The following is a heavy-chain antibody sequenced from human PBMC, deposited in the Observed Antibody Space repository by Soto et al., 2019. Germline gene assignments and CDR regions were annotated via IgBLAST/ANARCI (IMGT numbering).Heavy chain of an antibody. J-gene: IGHJ6*02. CDR1: GFTFSSYG. V-gene: IGHV3-30*18. D-gene: IGHD3-3*01. CDR2: ISSDGSDK. Sequence: QEQLVESGGGVGQPGRSLRLSCAASGFTFSSYGMNWVRQPPGKELEWVAVISSDGSDKFYADSVKGRFIISRDNSRNTLYLQMNNPRAEDTAVFYCAKATKYDFWSGLTPPYLYYGMDVWGQGTTVTVSS. CDR3: AKATKYDFWSGLTPPYLYYGMDV.